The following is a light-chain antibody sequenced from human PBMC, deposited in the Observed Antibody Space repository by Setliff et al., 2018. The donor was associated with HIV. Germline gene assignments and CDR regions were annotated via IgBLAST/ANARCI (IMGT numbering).Light chain of an antibody. Sequence: QSALAQPASVSGSPGQSITISCTGTSSDVGGYNFVSWYQQHPNKAPKVIIYEVTNRPSGVSYRFSGSKSGNVASLTISGLQAEDEADYYCCPNTGSNTFVFGTGTKVTVL. CDR2: EVT. CDR3: CPNTGSNTFV. CDR1: SSDVGGYNF. V-gene: IGLV2-14*01. J-gene: IGLJ1*01.